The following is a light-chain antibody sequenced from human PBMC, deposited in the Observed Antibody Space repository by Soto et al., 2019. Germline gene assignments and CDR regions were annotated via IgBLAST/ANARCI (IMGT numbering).Light chain of an antibody. CDR1: QGIGND. V-gene: IGKV1-5*03. J-gene: IGKJ5*01. CDR2: KAS. CDR3: QQYNSYPIT. Sequence: GDGVSITCRASQGIGNDLAWYQQKPGKAPKLLIYKASSLESGVPSRFSGSGSGTEFTLTISSLQPDDFATYDCQQYNSYPITFGQGTRLEIK.